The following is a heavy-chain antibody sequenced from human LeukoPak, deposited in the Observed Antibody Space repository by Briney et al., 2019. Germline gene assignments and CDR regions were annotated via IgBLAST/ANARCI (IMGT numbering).Heavy chain of an antibody. V-gene: IGHV1-18*01. CDR1: DDTFSNYG. CDR2: ISTYNGNT. J-gene: IGHJ3*01. D-gene: IGHD6-19*01. CDR3: ARTQWLEDAFDF. Sequence: ASVKVSCKASDDTFSNYGISWVRQAPGQGLEWMGWISTYNGNTHYAQKFQDRVTMTTDTSTNIAYLELRDLRSDDTAVYYCARTQWLEDAFDFWGQGTVVTVSS.